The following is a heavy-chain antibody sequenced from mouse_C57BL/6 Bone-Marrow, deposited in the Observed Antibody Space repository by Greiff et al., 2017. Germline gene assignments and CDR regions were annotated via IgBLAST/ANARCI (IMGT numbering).Heavy chain of an antibody. V-gene: IGHV1-64*01. CDR1: GYTFTSYW. CDR3: ARHFTTVVATDWYFDV. CDR2: IHPNSGST. Sequence: LQQPGAELVKPGASVKLSCKASGYTFTSYWMHWVKQRPGQGLEWIGMIHPNSGSTNYNEKFKSKATLTVDKSSSTAYMQLSSLTSEDSAVYYCARHFTTVVATDWYFDVWGTGTTVTVSS. D-gene: IGHD1-1*01. J-gene: IGHJ1*03.